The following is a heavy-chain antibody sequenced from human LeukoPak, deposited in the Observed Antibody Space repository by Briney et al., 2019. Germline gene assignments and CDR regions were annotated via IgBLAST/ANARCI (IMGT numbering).Heavy chain of an antibody. Sequence: GASVKVSCKVSGDTVTGFSIHWVRQASGHGLEWMGGFDPEDGARIFAQKFQGRVTMTEDTSTDTAYMDLSSLKSEDTAVYYCARSHYDSSGYYHDNWFDPWGQGTLVTVSS. CDR1: GDTVTGFS. V-gene: IGHV1-24*01. CDR2: FDPEDGAR. D-gene: IGHD3-22*01. CDR3: ARSHYDSSGYYHDNWFDP. J-gene: IGHJ5*02.